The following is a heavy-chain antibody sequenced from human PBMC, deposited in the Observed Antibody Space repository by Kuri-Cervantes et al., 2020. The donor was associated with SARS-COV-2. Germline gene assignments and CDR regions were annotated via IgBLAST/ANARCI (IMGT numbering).Heavy chain of an antibody. CDR1: GYTFSTYT. CDR2: ISASGNTP. CDR3: ARDSGSHPH. J-gene: IGHJ4*02. V-gene: IGHV3-23*01. D-gene: IGHD1-26*01. Sequence: GESLKISCVGAGYTFSTYTMSWVRQAPGKGLEWVAAISASGNTPFYADSVKGRFTISRDNAKNSLYLQMNSLRDEDTAVYYCARDSGSHPHWGQGTLVTVSS.